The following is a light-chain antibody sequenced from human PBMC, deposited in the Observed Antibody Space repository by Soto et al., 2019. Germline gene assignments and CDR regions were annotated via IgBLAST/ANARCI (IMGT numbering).Light chain of an antibody. Sequence: QSALTQPASVSGSPGQSITISCTGTSSDVGGYNYVSWYQQHPGKAPKLMIYEVSNRPSGVSNRFSGSKSGNTASLTTSGLQAEDEADYYCSSYTSNSTPYVFGTGTKVTVL. CDR3: SSYTSNSTPYV. CDR2: EVS. J-gene: IGLJ1*01. V-gene: IGLV2-14*01. CDR1: SSDVGGYNY.